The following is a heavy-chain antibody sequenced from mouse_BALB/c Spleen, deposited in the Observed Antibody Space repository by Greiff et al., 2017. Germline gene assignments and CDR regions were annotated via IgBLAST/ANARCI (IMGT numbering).Heavy chain of an antibody. CDR3: ARSGKDGYYGY. D-gene: IGHD2-3*01. CDR1: GYSFTSYY. J-gene: IGHJ2*01. Sequence: QVQLQQSGPELVKPGASVKISCKASGYSFTSYYIHWVKQRPGQGLEWIGWIFPGSGNTKYNEKFKGKATLTADTSSSTAYMQLSSLTSEDSAVYFCARSGKDGYYGYWGQGTTRTVSS. CDR2: IFPGSGNT. V-gene: IGHV1-66*01.